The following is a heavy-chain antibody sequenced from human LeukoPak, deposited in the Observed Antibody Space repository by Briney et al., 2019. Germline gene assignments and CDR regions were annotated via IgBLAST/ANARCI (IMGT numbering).Heavy chain of an antibody. D-gene: IGHD3-9*01. Sequence: GGSLRLSCAASGFTVSSNYMSWVRQAPGKGLECVSVIYSGGSTYYADSVKGRFTISRDNSKNTLYLQMNSLRAEDTAVYYCAREYYDILTAANWFDPWGQGTLVTVSS. J-gene: IGHJ5*02. CDR2: IYSGGST. CDR3: AREYYDILTAANWFDP. CDR1: GFTVSSNY. V-gene: IGHV3-53*01.